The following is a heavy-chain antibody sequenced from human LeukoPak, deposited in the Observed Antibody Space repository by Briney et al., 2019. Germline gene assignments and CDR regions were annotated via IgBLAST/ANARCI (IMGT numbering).Heavy chain of an antibody. V-gene: IGHV1-69*13. J-gene: IGHJ5*02. CDR1: GGTFSSYA. CDR3: ARGKDCSSTSCNWFDP. CDR2: IIPIFDTA. D-gene: IGHD2-2*01. Sequence: ASVKVSCKASGGTFSSYAISWVRQAPGQGLEWMGGIIPIFDTANYAQKFQGRVTITADESTSTAYMELSSLRSEDTAVYYCARGKDCSSTSCNWFDPWGQGTLVTVSS.